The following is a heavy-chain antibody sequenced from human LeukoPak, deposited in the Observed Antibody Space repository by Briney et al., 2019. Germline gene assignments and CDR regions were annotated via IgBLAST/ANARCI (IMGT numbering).Heavy chain of an antibody. D-gene: IGHD3-22*01. J-gene: IGHJ6*02. CDR1: GFTFRNYF. Sequence: GGSLRLSCATSGFTFRNYFMNWVRQAPGKGLEWVAIINQDGSERLYVDSVKGRFTISRDNAKNSLYLQMNSLRAEDTALYYCAKDGALYYYDSSGYYSSYGMDVWGQGTTVTVSS. V-gene: IGHV3-7*03. CDR2: INQDGSER. CDR3: AKDGALYYYDSSGYYSSYGMDV.